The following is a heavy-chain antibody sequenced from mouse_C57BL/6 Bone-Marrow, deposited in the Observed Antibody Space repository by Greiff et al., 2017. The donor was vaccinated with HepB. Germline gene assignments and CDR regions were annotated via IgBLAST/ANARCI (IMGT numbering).Heavy chain of an antibody. Sequence: QVQLQQPGAELVMPGASVKLSCKASGYTFTSYWMHWVKQRPGQGLEWIGEIDPSDSSTNYNQKFKGKSTLTVDKSSSTAYMQLSSLTSEDSAVYYCARWYGSTFDYWGQGTTLTVSS. D-gene: IGHD1-1*01. CDR3: ARWYGSTFDY. J-gene: IGHJ2*01. CDR1: GYTFTSYW. CDR2: IDPSDSST. V-gene: IGHV1-69*01.